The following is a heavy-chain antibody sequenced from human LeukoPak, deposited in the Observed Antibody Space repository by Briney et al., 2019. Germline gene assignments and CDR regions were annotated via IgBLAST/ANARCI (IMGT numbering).Heavy chain of an antibody. CDR1: GGSISSYY. D-gene: IGHD6-19*01. J-gene: IGHJ4*02. Sequence: SSETLSLTCSVSGGSISSYYRSWIRQPPGKGLEWIGYIYYSGSTNYNPSLKSRVSISLDTSKKQFSLRLNSVTAADTAVHYCARDNGSGWINSDYWRQGTLVTVSS. CDR3: ARDNGSGWINSDY. CDR2: IYYSGST. V-gene: IGHV4-59*01.